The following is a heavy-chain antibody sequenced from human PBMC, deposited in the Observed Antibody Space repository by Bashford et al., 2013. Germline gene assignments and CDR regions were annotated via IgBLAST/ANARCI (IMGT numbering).Heavy chain of an antibody. J-gene: IGHJ4*02. V-gene: IGHV2-70*04. CDR2: IGWDDAK. CDR1: GFSLSTSGMR. Sequence: SGPTLVKPTQTLTLTCSFSGFSLSTSGMRVSWIRQPPGKALEWLARIGWDDAKFYTTSLKTRLTISKDTSKNQVVLIMTDMDPVDTATYYCARDFDSWGQGTLVTVSS. CDR3: ARDFDS.